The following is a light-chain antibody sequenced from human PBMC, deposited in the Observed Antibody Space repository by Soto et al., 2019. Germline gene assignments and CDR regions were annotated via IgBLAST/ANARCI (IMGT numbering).Light chain of an antibody. CDR3: QQSYSTPWT. CDR1: QGISTY. Sequence: DIQMTQSPSSLSASGGDRLTITCLASQGISTYLNWYLQKPGKAPKLLIYAASSLQSGVPSRFSGSGSETDFTLTISSLQPEDFATYYCQQSYSTPWTFGQGTTVDI. CDR2: AAS. J-gene: IGKJ1*01. V-gene: IGKV1-39*01.